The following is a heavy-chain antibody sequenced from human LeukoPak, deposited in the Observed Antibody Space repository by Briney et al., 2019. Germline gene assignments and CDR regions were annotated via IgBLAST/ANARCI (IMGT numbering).Heavy chain of an antibody. V-gene: IGHV4-39*07. CDR3: AREGIAVAGTTYYFDY. CDR1: GGSIRSSYYY. Sequence: PSETLSLTCTVSGGSIRSSYYYWGWIRQPPGKGLEWIGSIYDSGSTYYNPSLKSRVTISVDKSKNQFSLKLSSVTAADTAVYYCAREGIAVAGTTYYFDYWGQGTLVTVSS. CDR2: IYDSGST. J-gene: IGHJ4*02. D-gene: IGHD6-19*01.